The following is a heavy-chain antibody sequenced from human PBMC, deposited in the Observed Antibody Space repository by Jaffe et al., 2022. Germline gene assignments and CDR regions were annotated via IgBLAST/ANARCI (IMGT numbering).Heavy chain of an antibody. Sequence: EVQLVESGGGLVQPGGSLRLSCAASGFTFSSYSMNWVRQAPGKGLEWVSYISSSSSTIYYADSVKGRFTISRDNAKNSLYLQMNSLRAEDTAVYYCARTYYYYYMDVWGKGTTVTVSS. CDR2: ISSSSSTI. V-gene: IGHV3-48*01. CDR3: ARTYYYYYMDV. J-gene: IGHJ6*03. CDR1: GFTFSSYS.